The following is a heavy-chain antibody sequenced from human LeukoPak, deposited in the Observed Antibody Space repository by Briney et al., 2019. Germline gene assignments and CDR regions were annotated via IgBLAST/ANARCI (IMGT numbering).Heavy chain of an antibody. D-gene: IGHD5-18*01. V-gene: IGHV3-33*01. CDR3: ARGAGGYNYAIDS. CDR1: GFTFSNYG. J-gene: IGHJ4*02. Sequence: PGRSLRLSCAASGFTFSNYGMHWVRQAPGKGLEWVAAIWYDGSNKNYADSVKGRFTISRDNSKNTLYPQMNSLRAEDTSVYYCARGAGGYNYAIDSWGQGTLVTVSS. CDR2: IWYDGSNK.